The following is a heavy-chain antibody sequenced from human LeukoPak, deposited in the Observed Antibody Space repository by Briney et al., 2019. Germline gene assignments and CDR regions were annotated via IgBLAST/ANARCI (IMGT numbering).Heavy chain of an antibody. CDR1: GGSISSSSYY. J-gene: IGHJ4*02. CDR3: ARQDKSAAGDY. V-gene: IGHV4-61*02. Sequence: SETLSLTCTVSGGSISSSSYYWSWIRQPAGEGLEWIGRMYTSGSTNYNPSLKSRVSMSVDTSKNQFSPKLSSVTAADTAVYYCARQDKSAAGDYWGQGTLVTVSS. D-gene: IGHD6-13*01. CDR2: MYTSGST.